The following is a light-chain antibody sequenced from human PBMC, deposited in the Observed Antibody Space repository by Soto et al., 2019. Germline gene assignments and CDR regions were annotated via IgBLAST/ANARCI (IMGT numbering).Light chain of an antibody. CDR1: QDISNY. CDR3: QQYDNLPLT. CDR2: DAS. V-gene: IGKV1-33*01. Sequence: DIQMTQSPSSLSASVGDRVTITCQAGQDISNYLNWYQQNPGKAPKLLIYDASNLETGAPSRFRGSVSGTDFTFTISSLHPEDIATYYCQQYDNLPLTVGGGTKVEIK. J-gene: IGKJ4*01.